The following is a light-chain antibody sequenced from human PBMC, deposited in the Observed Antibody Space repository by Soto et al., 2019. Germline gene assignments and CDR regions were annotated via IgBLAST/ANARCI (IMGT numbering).Light chain of an antibody. J-gene: IGKJ4*01. CDR3: QQLNSYPLT. V-gene: IGKV1-9*01. CDR1: QGISSY. CDR2: AAS. Sequence: IQMTQSPSFLSASVGYRVTITCRASQGISSYLAWYQQKQGKAPKLLIYAASTLQSGVPSRFSGSGSGTEFNLTISSLQTEDFATYYCQQLNSYPLTFGGGTKVDIK.